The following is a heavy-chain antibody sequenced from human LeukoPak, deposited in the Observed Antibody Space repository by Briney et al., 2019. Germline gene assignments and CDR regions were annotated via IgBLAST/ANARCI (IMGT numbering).Heavy chain of an antibody. CDR1: GFTFSSYS. J-gene: IGHJ4*02. D-gene: IGHD3-22*01. CDR2: ISNSGSYI. Sequence: GGSLRLSCAASGFTFSSYSMNWVRQAPGKGLEWVSSISNSGSYIYYADSVKGRFTISRDNAKNSLYLQMNSLRAEDTAVYYCARVPKRGIYDSSGYRDYWGQGTWSPSPQ. V-gene: IGHV3-21*01. CDR3: ARVPKRGIYDSSGYRDY.